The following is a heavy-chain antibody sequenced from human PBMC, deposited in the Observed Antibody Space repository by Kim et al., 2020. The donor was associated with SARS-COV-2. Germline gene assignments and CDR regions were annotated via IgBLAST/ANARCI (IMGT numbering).Heavy chain of an antibody. J-gene: IGHJ6*02. Sequence: GGSLRLSCTTSGFTFSEYAMSWVRQAPVKGLEWVGFIRSKAYGGTTEYAASVKGRFTISRDDSKTIAYLQMNSLKTEDTAVYYCTRAPLRYCANGVCYYYGLDVWGQGTTVTGSS. V-gene: IGHV3-49*04. CDR2: IRSKAYGGTT. CDR3: TRAPLRYCANGVCYYYGLDV. D-gene: IGHD2-8*01. CDR1: GFTFSEYA.